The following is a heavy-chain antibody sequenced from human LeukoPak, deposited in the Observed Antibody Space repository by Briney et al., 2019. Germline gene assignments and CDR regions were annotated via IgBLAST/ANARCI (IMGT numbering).Heavy chain of an antibody. CDR3: ARHVRYSSGWYGNAFDI. V-gene: IGHV4-34*01. D-gene: IGHD6-19*01. J-gene: IGHJ3*02. Sequence: SETLSLTCAVYGGSFSGYYWSWIRQPPGKGREWIGEINHSGSTNYNPSLKSRVTISVDTSKNQFSLGLISVTAADTAVYYCARHVRYSSGWYGNAFDIWGQGTMVTVSS. CDR2: INHSGST. CDR1: GGSFSGYY.